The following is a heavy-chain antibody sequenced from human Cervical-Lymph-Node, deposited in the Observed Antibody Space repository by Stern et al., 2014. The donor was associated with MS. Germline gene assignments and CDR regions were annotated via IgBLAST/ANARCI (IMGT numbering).Heavy chain of an antibody. D-gene: IGHD3-3*01. V-gene: IGHV7-4-1*02. Sequence: VHLVESGAELKKPGASVTVSCKASGYTFTKYLIHWVRQAPGQGLEWMGWINSNTGAPRYARDFAGRFVFSLDTSVTTAYLQISRLKTEDTAVYYCARDMSDFWSDYGHNWFDPWGQGTLVTVSP. J-gene: IGHJ5*02. CDR3: ARDMSDFWSDYGHNWFDP. CDR2: INSNTGAP. CDR1: GYTFTKYL.